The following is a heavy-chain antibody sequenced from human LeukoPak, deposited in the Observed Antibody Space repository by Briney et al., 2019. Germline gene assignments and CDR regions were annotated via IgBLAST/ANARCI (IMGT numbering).Heavy chain of an antibody. D-gene: IGHD6-19*01. CDR1: GGSINSSGYF. CDR3: ARQGSHSSGWSVDY. Sequence: PSETLSLACTLYGGSINSSGYFWGWIRQPPGKGLEWIGTIYYSGSTYYNPSLRSRITISVDTSRNQFSLKLSSVTATDTAMFYCARQGSHSSGWSVDYWGQGTLVTVSS. CDR2: IYYSGST. J-gene: IGHJ4*02. V-gene: IGHV4-39*01.